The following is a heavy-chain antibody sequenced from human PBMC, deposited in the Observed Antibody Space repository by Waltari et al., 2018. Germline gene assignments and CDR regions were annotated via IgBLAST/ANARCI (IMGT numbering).Heavy chain of an antibody. Sequence: EVQLVESGGGLVQPGRSLRLSCTASGFTFGDYAMSWVRQAPGKGLEWVGFIRSKAYGGTTEYAASVKGRFTISRDDSKSIAYLQMNSLKTEDTAVYYCTRVDDFWSGYSFDYWGQGTLVTVSS. V-gene: IGHV3-49*04. D-gene: IGHD3-3*01. CDR2: IRSKAYGGTT. J-gene: IGHJ4*02. CDR1: GFTFGDYA. CDR3: TRVDDFWSGYSFDY.